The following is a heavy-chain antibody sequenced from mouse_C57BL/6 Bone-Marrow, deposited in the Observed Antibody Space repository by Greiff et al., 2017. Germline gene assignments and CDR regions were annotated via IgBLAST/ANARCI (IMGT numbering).Heavy chain of an antibody. Sequence: EVKLVESGGGLVQPGGSLSLSCAASGFTFTDYYMSWVRQPPGKALEWLGFIRNKANGYTTEYSASVKGRFTISRDNSQSILYLQMNALRAEVSATYYCARYKLRSYFDYWGQGTTLTVSS. V-gene: IGHV7-3*01. CDR1: GFTFTDYY. J-gene: IGHJ2*01. CDR2: IRNKANGYTT. CDR3: ARYKLRSYFDY. D-gene: IGHD1-1*01.